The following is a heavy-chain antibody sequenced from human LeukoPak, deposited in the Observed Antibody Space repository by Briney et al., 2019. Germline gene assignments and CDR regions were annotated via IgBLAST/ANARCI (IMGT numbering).Heavy chain of an antibody. D-gene: IGHD4-17*01. J-gene: IGHJ4*02. CDR1: GFTFSSYA. V-gene: IGHV3-30-3*01. CDR2: ISYDGSNK. Sequence: GGSLRLSCAASGFTFSSYAMHWVRQAPGKGLEWVAVISYDGSNKYYADSVKGRFTISRDNSKNTLYLQMNSLRAEDTAVYYCARDSHGYGDLDYWGQGTLVTVSS. CDR3: ARDSHGYGDLDY.